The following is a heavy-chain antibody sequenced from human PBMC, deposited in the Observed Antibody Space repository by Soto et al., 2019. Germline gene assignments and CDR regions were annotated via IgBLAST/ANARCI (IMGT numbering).Heavy chain of an antibody. Sequence: EVQLVESGGGLVQPGGSLRLSCAASGLTFSSYWMHWVRQAPGKWLVWVSRINSDGSSTSYADSVKGRFTISRDNAKNTLYLQMNSLRAEDTAVYYCALSHTVTTDYWGQGTLVTVSS. CDR1: GLTFSSYW. J-gene: IGHJ4*02. CDR2: INSDGSST. D-gene: IGHD4-17*01. CDR3: ALSHTVTTDY. V-gene: IGHV3-74*01.